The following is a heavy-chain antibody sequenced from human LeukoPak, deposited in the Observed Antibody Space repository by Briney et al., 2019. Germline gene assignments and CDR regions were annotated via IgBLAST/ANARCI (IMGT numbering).Heavy chain of an antibody. CDR3: ATASPYYYDSSGYYYFDY. Sequence: ASVKVSCKVSGYTLTELSMHWVRPAPGKGLGWVGGFVPEDGETIYPHKFQGRVTMTEDTSTDTAYMELSSLRSEDTAVYSCATASPYYYDSSGYYYFDYWGQGTLVTVSS. CDR2: FVPEDGET. J-gene: IGHJ4*02. CDR1: GYTLTELS. D-gene: IGHD3-22*01. V-gene: IGHV1-24*01.